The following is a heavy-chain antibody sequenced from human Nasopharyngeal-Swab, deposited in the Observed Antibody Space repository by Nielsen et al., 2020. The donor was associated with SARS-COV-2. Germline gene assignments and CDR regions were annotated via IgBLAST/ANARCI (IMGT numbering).Heavy chain of an antibody. J-gene: IGHJ6*03. Sequence: ASVKVSCKASGYTFTTSYMHWVRQAPGQGLEWMGIINPSGGSTNYAQKFQSRVTMTRDTSTSTVYMELSSLRSEDTAVYYCARHSSLLMDVWGKGTTVTVSS. V-gene: IGHV1-46*01. D-gene: IGHD3-22*01. CDR2: INPSGGST. CDR3: ARHSSLLMDV. CDR1: GYTFTTSY.